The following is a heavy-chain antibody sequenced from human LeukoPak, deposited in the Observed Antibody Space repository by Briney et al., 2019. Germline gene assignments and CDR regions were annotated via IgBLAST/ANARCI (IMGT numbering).Heavy chain of an antibody. CDR1: GGSISSSYYY. V-gene: IGHV4-39*07. CDR2: IYYSGST. D-gene: IGHD1-26*01. Sequence: SETLSLTCTVSGGSISSSYYYWVWIRQPPGKGLEWIGSIYYSGSTYYNPSLKSRVTISVDTSKNQFSLKLSSVTAADTAVYYCARARSGKWGFDYWGQGTLVTVSS. CDR3: ARARSGKWGFDY. J-gene: IGHJ4*02.